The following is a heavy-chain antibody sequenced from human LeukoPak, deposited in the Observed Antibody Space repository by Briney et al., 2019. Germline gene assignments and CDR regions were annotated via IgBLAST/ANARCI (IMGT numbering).Heavy chain of an antibody. CDR1: GFTFSSYE. J-gene: IGHJ5*01. V-gene: IGHV3-48*03. CDR3: ARDEAGVLRYFDWLYS. Sequence: GGSLRLSCAASGFTFSSYEMNWVRQAPGKGLEWISYISASGTITHYADSVEGRFTISRDNAKNSLYLQMNSLRAEDTAVYYCARDEAGVLRYFDWLYSWGQGTLVTVSS. CDR2: ISASGTIT. D-gene: IGHD3-9*01.